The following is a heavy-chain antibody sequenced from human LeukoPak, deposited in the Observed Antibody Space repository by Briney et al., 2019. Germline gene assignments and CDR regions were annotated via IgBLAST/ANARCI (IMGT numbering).Heavy chain of an antibody. V-gene: IGHV4-59*12. J-gene: IGHJ5*02. Sequence: SETLSLTCTVSGGSISSYYWSWIRQPPGKGLEWIGSIYYSGSTYYNPSLKSRVTISVDTSKNQFSLKLSSVTAADTAVYYCARDQGYCSGGSCYGGWFDPWGQGTLVTVSS. CDR3: ARDQGYCSGGSCYGGWFDP. D-gene: IGHD2-15*01. CDR2: IYYSGST. CDR1: GGSISSYY.